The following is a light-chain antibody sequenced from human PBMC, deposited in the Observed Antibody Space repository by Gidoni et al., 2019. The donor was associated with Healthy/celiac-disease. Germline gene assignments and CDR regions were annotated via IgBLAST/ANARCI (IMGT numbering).Light chain of an antibody. V-gene: IGKV3-20*01. CDR3: QQYGSSFT. J-gene: IGKJ3*01. CDR2: GAA. CDR1: QSVSSSY. Sequence: EIVLTQSPGTLSLSPGERATLSCRASQSVSSSYLAWYQQKPGQAPRPLIYGAASRATGIPDRFSGSGSGTDFTLTISRLEPEDFAVYYCQQYGSSFTFXPXTKVDIK.